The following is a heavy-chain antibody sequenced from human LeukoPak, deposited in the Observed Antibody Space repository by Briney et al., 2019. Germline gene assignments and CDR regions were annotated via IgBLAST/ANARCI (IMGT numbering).Heavy chain of an antibody. Sequence: GASVKVSCTASGYTFTSYYMHWVRQAPGQGLEWMGIINPSGGSTSYAQKFQGRVTMTRDTSTSTVYMELSSLRSEDTAVYYCARSPASRAAPSPGEDYWGQGTLVTVSS. CDR1: GYTFTSYY. CDR2: INPSGGST. J-gene: IGHJ4*02. D-gene: IGHD6-6*01. CDR3: ARSPASRAAPSPGEDY. V-gene: IGHV1-46*01.